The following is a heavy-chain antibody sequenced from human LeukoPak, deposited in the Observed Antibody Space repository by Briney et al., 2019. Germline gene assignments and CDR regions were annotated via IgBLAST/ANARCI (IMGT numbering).Heavy chain of an antibody. CDR3: ASRRRAGGSSGSDY. Sequence: ASVKVSCKASGGTFSSYAISWVRQAPGQGLEWMGRIIPILGIANYAQKFQGRVTITAEKSTSTAYMELSSLRSEDTAVYYCASRRRAGGSSGSDYWGQGTLVTVSS. V-gene: IGHV1-69*04. CDR2: IIPILGIA. CDR1: GGTFSSYA. D-gene: IGHD3-22*01. J-gene: IGHJ4*02.